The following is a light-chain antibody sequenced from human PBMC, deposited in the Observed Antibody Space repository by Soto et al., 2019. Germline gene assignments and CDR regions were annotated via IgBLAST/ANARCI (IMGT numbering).Light chain of an antibody. Sequence: EIVMTQSPAILSVSPGERVTLSCRASQSITTNLAWYQQRPGQVPRLLIHGASSRATGVPARFSGSGSGTEFTLTISSLQSEYFAVYYCQQYNNWWTFGQGTKVEIK. CDR3: QQYNNWWT. CDR2: GAS. J-gene: IGKJ1*01. CDR1: QSITTN. V-gene: IGKV3-15*01.